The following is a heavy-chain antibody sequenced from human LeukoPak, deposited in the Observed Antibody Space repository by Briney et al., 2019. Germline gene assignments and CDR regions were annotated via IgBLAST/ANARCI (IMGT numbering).Heavy chain of an antibody. V-gene: IGHV4-30-4*01. CDR3: ARARDYYDSSGYYFDAFYFDY. CDR2: IYYSGST. CDR1: GGSISSGDYY. D-gene: IGHD3-22*01. Sequence: SETLSLTCTVSGGSISSGDYYWSWIRQPPGKGLEWIGYIYYSGSTYYNPSLESRVTISVDTSKNQFSLKLSSVTAAVTAVYYCARARDYYDSSGYYFDAFYFDYWGQGTLVTVSS. J-gene: IGHJ4*02.